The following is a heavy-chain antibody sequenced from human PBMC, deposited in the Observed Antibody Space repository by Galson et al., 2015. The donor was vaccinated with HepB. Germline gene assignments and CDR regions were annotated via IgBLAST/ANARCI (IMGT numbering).Heavy chain of an antibody. CDR1: GFTFSSFG. CDR2: ISNDGSHN. CDR3: AKAADYYGGSISFLFDY. Sequence: SLRLSCAASGFTFSSFGMHWVRQAPGKGLEWVAVISNDGSHNYYTDSVQGRFTISRDNSKKTLFLQMDSLRPEDTAVYYCAKAADYYGGSISFLFDYLGQGTLVTVSS. V-gene: IGHV3-30*18. D-gene: IGHD3-22*01. J-gene: IGHJ4*02.